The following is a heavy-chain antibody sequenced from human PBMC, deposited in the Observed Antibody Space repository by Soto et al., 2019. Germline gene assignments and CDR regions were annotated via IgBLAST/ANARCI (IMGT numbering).Heavy chain of an antibody. D-gene: IGHD3-10*01. CDR2: VHPSGST. Sequence: AATMSLTGAVCSRYHDYHYWALIRETRDKGLEXXGEVHPSGSTDYNPSLMSRLTLSLDTSKNQFSLKVASVTAADTAVYFCARGKPSLYRFGPRHFFYYGLDGWGPGTTVTVSS. J-gene: IGHJ6*02. CDR1: SRYHDYHY. CDR3: ARGKPSLYRFGPRHFFYYGLDG. V-gene: IGHV4-34*01.